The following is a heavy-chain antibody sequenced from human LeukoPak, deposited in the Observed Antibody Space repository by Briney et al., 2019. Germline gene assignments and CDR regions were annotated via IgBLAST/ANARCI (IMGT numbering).Heavy chain of an antibody. D-gene: IGHD1-26*01. CDR3: ARGSWDI. Sequence: PGGSLRPSCAASGFTFSDYEMNWVRQAPGKGLEWISYISPSGSTIHYADSVKGRFTISRDNAKNSLYLQMNSLRAEDTAAYYCARGSWDIWGQGTLVTVSS. CDR1: GFTFSDYE. J-gene: IGHJ4*02. CDR2: ISPSGSTI. V-gene: IGHV3-48*03.